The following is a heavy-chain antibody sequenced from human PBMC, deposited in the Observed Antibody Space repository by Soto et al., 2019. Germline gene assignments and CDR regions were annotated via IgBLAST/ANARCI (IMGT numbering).Heavy chain of an antibody. Sequence: GASVKVSCKASGYTFTSYGISWVRQAPGQGLEWMGWISAYNGNTNYTQKHQGRVTMTTDTSTSTAYMEMRSLRSDDTAVYYCARLLSPGIAAAGTSGYYYGMDVWGQGTTVTVSS. J-gene: IGHJ6*02. CDR2: ISAYNGNT. V-gene: IGHV1-18*01. CDR3: ARLLSPGIAAAGTSGYYYGMDV. D-gene: IGHD6-13*01. CDR1: GYTFTSYG.